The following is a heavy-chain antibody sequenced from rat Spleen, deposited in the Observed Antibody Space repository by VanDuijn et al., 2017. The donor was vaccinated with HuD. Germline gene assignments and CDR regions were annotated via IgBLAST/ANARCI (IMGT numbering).Heavy chain of an antibody. CDR3: TEFGLFDY. CDR2: ISSGGGGT. CDR1: GYTFSSFP. J-gene: IGHJ2*01. D-gene: IGHD4-3*01. Sequence: EVQLVESGGGLVQPGRSLKLSCAASGYTFSSFPMAWVRQAPKKGLEWVASISSGGGGTYYRDSVKGRFTVSRDNAKSTLYLQMNSLRSEDTATYYCTEFGLFDYWGQGVMVTVSS. V-gene: IGHV5-46*01.